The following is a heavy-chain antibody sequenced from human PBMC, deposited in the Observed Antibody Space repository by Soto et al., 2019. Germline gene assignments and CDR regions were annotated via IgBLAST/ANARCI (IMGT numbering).Heavy chain of an antibody. J-gene: IGHJ1*01. D-gene: IGHD3-10*01. CDR1: GGTFSSYA. Sequence: QVQLVQSGAEVKKPGSSVKVSCKASGGTFSSYAISWVRQAPGQGLEWMGGIIPIFGTANYAQKFQGRVTITADESTSTAYMELSSLRSEDTGVYYCARVPTTDDYGSGRGGSEYFQHWGQGTLVTVSS. CDR2: IIPIFGTA. CDR3: ARVPTTDDYGSGRGGSEYFQH. V-gene: IGHV1-69*12.